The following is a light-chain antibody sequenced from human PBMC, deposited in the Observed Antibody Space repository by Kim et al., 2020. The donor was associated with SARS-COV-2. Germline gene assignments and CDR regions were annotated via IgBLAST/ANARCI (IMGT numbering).Light chain of an antibody. CDR2: DVN. CDR3: SSYAGYSTRI. Sequence: GQSITISCTGTSNDVGSYNLVSWYQQHPGKAPRLMIYDVNNRPSGVSDRFSGSKSGNTASLTISGLQAEDEADYYCSSYAGYSTRIFGTGTKVTVL. J-gene: IGLJ1*01. CDR1: SNDVGSYNL. V-gene: IGLV2-14*03.